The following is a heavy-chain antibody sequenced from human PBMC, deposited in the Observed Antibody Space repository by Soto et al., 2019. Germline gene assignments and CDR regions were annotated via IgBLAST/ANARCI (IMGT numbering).Heavy chain of an antibody. D-gene: IGHD3-3*01. J-gene: IGHJ4*02. CDR3: ARGETIFGVVFDY. CDR1: GFTFSSYS. CDR2: ISSSSSYI. Sequence: EVQLVESGGGLVKPGGSLRLSCAASGFTFSSYSMNWVRQAPGKGLEWVSYISSSSSYIYYADSVKGRFTISRDNAKNSLYLQMNSLRAEDTAVYYCARGETIFGVVFDYWGQGTLVTVSS. V-gene: IGHV3-21*01.